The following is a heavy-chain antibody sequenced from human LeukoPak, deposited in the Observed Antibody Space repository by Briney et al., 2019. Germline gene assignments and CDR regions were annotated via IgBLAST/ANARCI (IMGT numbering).Heavy chain of an antibody. V-gene: IGHV4-39*01. CDR2: IYYSGST. Sequence: SETLSLTCTVSGGSISSSSYYWGWIRQPPGKGLEWIGSIYYSGSTYYNPSLKSRVTISVDTSKNQFSLKLSSVTAADTAVYYSARHLGFGDDAFDIWGQGTMVTVSS. CDR1: GGSISSSSYY. D-gene: IGHD3-10*01. J-gene: IGHJ3*02. CDR3: ARHLGFGDDAFDI.